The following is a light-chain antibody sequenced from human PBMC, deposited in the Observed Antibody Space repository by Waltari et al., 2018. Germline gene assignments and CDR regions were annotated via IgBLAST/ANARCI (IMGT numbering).Light chain of an antibody. CDR1: QSIGSS. CDR2: YAS. V-gene: IGKV6-21*01. Sequence: EVVLTQSPDFQSVTLKEKVTITCRASQSIGSSVHWYQQKPDQSPKLLITYASHSFSGAPSRFSGSGSGTDFTLTLNGLEAEDAATYYCHQSRTFPITFGQGTRLEIK. CDR3: HQSRTFPIT. J-gene: IGKJ5*01.